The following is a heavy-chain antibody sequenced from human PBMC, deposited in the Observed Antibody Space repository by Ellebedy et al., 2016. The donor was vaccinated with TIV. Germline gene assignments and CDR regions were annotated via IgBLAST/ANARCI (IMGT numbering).Heavy chain of an antibody. CDR3: VVNIYSVFF. D-gene: IGHD2-15*01. CDR2: IYSGGAT. Sequence: GESLKISCAASGFPVSSNYMSWVRQAPGKGLEWVSVIYSGGATYYADSVKGRFTISRDNSKNTLYLQVSSLRAVDTAVYYCVVNIYSVFFWGQGTLVSVSS. CDR1: GFPVSSNY. J-gene: IGHJ4*02. V-gene: IGHV3-66*01.